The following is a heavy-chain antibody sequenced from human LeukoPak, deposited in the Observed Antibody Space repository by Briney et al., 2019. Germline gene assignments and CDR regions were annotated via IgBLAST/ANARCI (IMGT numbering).Heavy chain of an antibody. J-gene: IGHJ4*02. CDR1: GFTFSSYA. CDR2: ISGSGGST. CDR3: ATLGVWYSSGWFPLDY. V-gene: IGHV3-23*01. Sequence: GGSLRLSCAASGFTFSSYAMSWVRQAPGKGLEWVSAISGSGGSTYYADSVKGRFTISRDNSKNTLYLQMNSLRAEDTAVYYCATLGVWYSSGWFPLDYWGQGTLVTVSS. D-gene: IGHD6-19*01.